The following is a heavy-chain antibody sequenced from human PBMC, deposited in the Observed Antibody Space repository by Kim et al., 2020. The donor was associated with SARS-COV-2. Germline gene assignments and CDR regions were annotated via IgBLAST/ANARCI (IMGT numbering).Heavy chain of an antibody. D-gene: IGHD2-2*03. CDR3: ARDRRGVGYCSSTSCYDNWFDP. V-gene: IGHV1-69*13. J-gene: IGHJ5*02. Sequence: SVKVSCKASGGTFSSYAISWVRQAPGQGLEWMGGIIPIFGTANYAQKFQGRVTITADESTSTAYMELSSLRSEDTAVYYCARDRRGVGYCSSTSCYDNWFDPWGQGTLVTVSS. CDR2: IIPIFGTA. CDR1: GGTFSSYA.